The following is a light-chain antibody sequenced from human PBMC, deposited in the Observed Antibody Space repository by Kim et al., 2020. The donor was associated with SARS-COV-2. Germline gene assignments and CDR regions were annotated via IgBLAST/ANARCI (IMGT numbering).Light chain of an antibody. J-gene: IGKJ4*01. CDR3: QQHSNWPLT. CDR1: QSVSSF. V-gene: IGKV3-11*01. Sequence: SLAPRERATLSCRASQSVSSFLVWYQHKPGQAPRLLTHDASNRATDIPARFSGGGFGTDFTLTISSLEPEDFAVYYCQQHSNWPLTFGGGTKLEI. CDR2: DAS.